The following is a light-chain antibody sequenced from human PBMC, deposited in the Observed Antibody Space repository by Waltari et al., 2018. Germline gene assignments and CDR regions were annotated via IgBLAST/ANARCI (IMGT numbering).Light chain of an antibody. CDR2: SNK. V-gene: IGLV1-44*01. CDR1: SSNIGSNT. CDR3: AAWDDSLNGYV. J-gene: IGLJ1*01. Sequence: QSVLTQPPSASGTPGQRVTISCSGSSSNIGSNTVNWYRQLPGTAPKLLIYSNKQRPQGARNRISGAKSVTSASLAISGLQSEEEADYYCAAWDDSLNGYVFGTGTKVTVL.